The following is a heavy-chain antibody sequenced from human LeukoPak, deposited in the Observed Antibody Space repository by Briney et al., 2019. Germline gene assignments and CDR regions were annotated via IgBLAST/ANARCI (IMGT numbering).Heavy chain of an antibody. J-gene: IGHJ4*02. Sequence: GASVKVSCKASGYTFTSYYMHWVRQAPGQGLEWMGWISAYNGNTNYAQKLQGRVTMTTDTSTSTAYMELRSLRSDDTAVYYCARDMLVVGAMPPNPSDYWGQGTLVTVSS. D-gene: IGHD1-26*01. V-gene: IGHV1-18*04. CDR3: ARDMLVVGAMPPNPSDY. CDR2: ISAYNGNT. CDR1: GYTFTSYY.